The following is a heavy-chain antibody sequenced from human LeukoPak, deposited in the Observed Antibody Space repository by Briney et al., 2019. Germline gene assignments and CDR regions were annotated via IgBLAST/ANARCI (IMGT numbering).Heavy chain of an antibody. J-gene: IGHJ5*02. D-gene: IGHD4-17*01. Sequence: SETLSLTCSVSGGSISNYYWNWIRQPPGKGPEWVGYISDSGITNYNPSLRSRLSMSIDTSKNQFSLKLTSVTAADTAVYYCARHYGPWGQGTLVTVSS. CDR1: GGSISNYY. CDR2: ISDSGIT. CDR3: ARHYGP. V-gene: IGHV4-59*08.